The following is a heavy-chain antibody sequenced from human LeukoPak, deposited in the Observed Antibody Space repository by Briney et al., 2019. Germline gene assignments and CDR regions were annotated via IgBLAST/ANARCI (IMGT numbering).Heavy chain of an antibody. CDR2: ISAYNGNT. CDR3: ARMSVTMIVDPSDY. Sequence: ASVKVSCKASGYTFTSYGISWVQQAPGQGLEWMGWISAYNGNTNYAQKLQGRVTMTTDTSTSTAYMELRSLRSDDTAVYYCARMSVTMIVDPSDYWGQGTLVTVSS. D-gene: IGHD3-22*01. CDR1: GYTFTSYG. J-gene: IGHJ4*02. V-gene: IGHV1-18*01.